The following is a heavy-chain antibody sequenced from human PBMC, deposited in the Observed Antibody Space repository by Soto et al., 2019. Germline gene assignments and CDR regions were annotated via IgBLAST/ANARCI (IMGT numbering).Heavy chain of an antibody. CDR2: ISAYNGNT. J-gene: IGHJ1*01. V-gene: IGHV1-18*01. D-gene: IGHD5-18*01. CDR1: GYTFTSYG. Sequence: QVQLVQSGAEVKKPGASVKVSCKASGYTFTSYGISWVRQAPGHGLEWMGWISAYNGNTNYAQKLQGRVTMTTDTSTSTAYIELRSLRSDDTAVYYCASSLLVGYGLEGESDWGQGTLVTVSS. CDR3: ASSLLVGYGLEGESD.